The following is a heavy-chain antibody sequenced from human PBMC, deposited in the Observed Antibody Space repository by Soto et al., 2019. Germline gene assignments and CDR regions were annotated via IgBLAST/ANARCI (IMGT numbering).Heavy chain of an antibody. Sequence: PSETLSLPCTVSGGSVRDGCXXXAWLRQPPGKGLEWIGHIYHSGSTNYNPSLKSRVTMSVDTSKNQFSLKLSSVTAADTAVYYCARESLYSYDSSFLDYWGQGTXVTVSS. J-gene: IGHJ4*02. CDR2: IYHSGST. CDR3: ARESLYSYDSSFLDY. CDR1: GGSVRDGCXX. D-gene: IGHD3-22*01. V-gene: IGHV4-61*01.